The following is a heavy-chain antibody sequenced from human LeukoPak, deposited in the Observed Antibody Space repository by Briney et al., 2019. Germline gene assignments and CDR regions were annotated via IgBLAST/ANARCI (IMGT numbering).Heavy chain of an antibody. CDR1: GFSFSTYA. J-gene: IGHJ4*02. V-gene: IGHV3-23*01. CDR3: ANRPLDY. Sequence: GGSLRLSCAASGFSFSTYAMSWVRQAPGKGLEWVSAISATGCSTYYADTVKGRFTISRDNSKNTLYLQINTLRAEDTAVYYCANRPLDYWGQGTLVTVSS. CDR2: ISATGCST.